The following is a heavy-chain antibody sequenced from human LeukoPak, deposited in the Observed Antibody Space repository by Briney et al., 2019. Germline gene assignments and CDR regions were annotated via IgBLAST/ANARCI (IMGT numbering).Heavy chain of an antibody. V-gene: IGHV3-48*04. Sequence: PGGSLRLSCAASGFTFSSYSINWVRQAPGKGLEWVSYISSSGSTIYYADSVKGRFTISRDNAKNSLYLQMNSLRAEDTAVYYCARVVTALDSSGDYWGQGTLVTVSS. CDR3: ARVVTALDSSGDY. J-gene: IGHJ4*02. CDR1: GFTFSSYS. D-gene: IGHD3-22*01. CDR2: ISSSGSTI.